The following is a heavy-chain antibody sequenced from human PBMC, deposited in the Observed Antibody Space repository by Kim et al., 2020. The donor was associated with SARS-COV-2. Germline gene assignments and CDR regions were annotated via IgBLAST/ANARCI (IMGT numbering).Heavy chain of an antibody. V-gene: IGHV4-31*03. CDR3: ARKDGGNPFSS. CDR1: GGSISSNVYY. D-gene: IGHD2-15*01. J-gene: IGHJ5*02. CDR2: IYYSGCT. Sequence: SETLSLTCTVSGGSISSNVYYWTWIRQHPGKGLEWIGYIYYSGCTSYNPYLKCRVIISLNTSKNQFSLQLSSVTAADTAVYYCARKDGGNPFSSWGQGPLVTVSS.